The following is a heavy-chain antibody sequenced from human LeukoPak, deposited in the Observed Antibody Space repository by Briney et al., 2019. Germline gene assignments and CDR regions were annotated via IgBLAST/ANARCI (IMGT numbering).Heavy chain of an antibody. CDR3: ARDSSSSGWFGYLDY. CDR1: GFTFSNYW. Sequence: GGSLRLSCAVSGFTFSNYWMNWLRQAPGKGLELVANIKQDGSEKYYVDSVKGRFTISRDKAKNSLYLQMNSLRAEDTAVYYCARDSSSSGWFGYLDYWGQGTLVTVSS. V-gene: IGHV3-7*01. J-gene: IGHJ4*02. D-gene: IGHD6-19*01. CDR2: IKQDGSEK.